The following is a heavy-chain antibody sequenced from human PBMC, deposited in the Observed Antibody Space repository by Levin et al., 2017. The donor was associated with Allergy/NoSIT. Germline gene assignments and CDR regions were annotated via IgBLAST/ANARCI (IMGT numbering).Heavy chain of an antibody. CDR3: ARVRNAGGRGWFDS. J-gene: IGHJ5*01. CDR2: SYYSGSA. Sequence: SQTLSLTCTVSGDSISSGHYYWRWIRQPPGKGLEWIGHSYYSGSAYYNPSLKSRLTISVDTSQNQFSLKLSSVTAADTAVYYCARVRNAGGRGWFDSWGQGTLVTVSS. V-gene: IGHV4-31*03. D-gene: IGHD2-8*02. CDR1: GDSISSGHYY.